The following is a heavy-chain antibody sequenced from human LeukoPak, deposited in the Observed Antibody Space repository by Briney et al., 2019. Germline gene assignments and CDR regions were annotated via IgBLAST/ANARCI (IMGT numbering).Heavy chain of an antibody. CDR3: AKGGGELGSGSLDY. J-gene: IGHJ4*02. CDR2: INNDGSST. Sequence: GGTLRLSCAASGFTFSSYWMHWVRQAPGKGLVWVSRINNDGSSTDYADSVKGRLTISRDNSKNTLYLQMNSLTTEDTAVYYCAKGGGELGSGSLDYWGQGTLVTVSS. CDR1: GFTFSSYW. V-gene: IGHV3-74*01. D-gene: IGHD3-10*01.